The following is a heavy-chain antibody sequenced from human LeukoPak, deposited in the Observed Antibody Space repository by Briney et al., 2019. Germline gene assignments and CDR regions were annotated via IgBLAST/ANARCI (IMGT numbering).Heavy chain of an antibody. V-gene: IGHV4-39*07. D-gene: IGHD6-19*01. Sequence: SETLSLTCTVSGGSISSYSYYWGWIRQPPGKGLEWIGSIYYSGSTYYNPSLKSRVTISVETSKNQFSLNLSSVTAADTAVYYCARGRLARSPYFDYWGQGTLVTVSS. CDR3: ARGRLARSPYFDY. J-gene: IGHJ4*02. CDR2: IYYSGST. CDR1: GGSISSYSYY.